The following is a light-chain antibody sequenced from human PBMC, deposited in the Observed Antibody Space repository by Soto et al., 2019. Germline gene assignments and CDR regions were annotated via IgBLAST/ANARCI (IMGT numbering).Light chain of an antibody. CDR2: AAS. Sequence: DIQITQSPSSLSASVVDRVTITCPASQAISSYLNWYQQKPGKAPKLLIYAASSLQSGVPSRFSGSGSGTDFTLTISSLQPEDFATYYCQQSYSTPRTFGQGTKVDIK. V-gene: IGKV1-39*01. CDR1: QAISSY. J-gene: IGKJ1*01. CDR3: QQSYSTPRT.